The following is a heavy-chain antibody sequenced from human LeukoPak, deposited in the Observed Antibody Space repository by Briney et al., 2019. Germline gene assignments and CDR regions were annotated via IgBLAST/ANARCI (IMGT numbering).Heavy chain of an antibody. CDR2: IYYSGST. V-gene: IGHV4-39*01. Sequence: SETLSLTCTVSGGSISSSSYYWGWIRQPPGKGLEWIGSIYYSGSTYYNPSLKSRVTIYVDTSKNQFSLKLSSVTAADTAVYYCASSRRYGDYGDYWGQGTLVTVSS. J-gene: IGHJ4*02. D-gene: IGHD4-17*01. CDR1: GGSISSSSYY. CDR3: ASSRRYGDYGDY.